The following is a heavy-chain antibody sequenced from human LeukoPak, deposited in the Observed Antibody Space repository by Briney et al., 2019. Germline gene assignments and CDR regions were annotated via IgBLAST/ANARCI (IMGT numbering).Heavy chain of an antibody. CDR2: IYYSGST. J-gene: IGHJ4*02. CDR3: AIDSSGWYPDDS. V-gene: IGHV4-39*01. CDR1: GGSITSDTDY. D-gene: IGHD6-19*01. Sequence: SETLSLTCSVSGGSITSDTDYWGWIRQPPGKGLEWIGSIYYSGSTYYNPSLKSRVTISVDTSKNQFSLKLSSVTAADTAVYYCAIDSSGWYPDDSWGQGALVTVSS.